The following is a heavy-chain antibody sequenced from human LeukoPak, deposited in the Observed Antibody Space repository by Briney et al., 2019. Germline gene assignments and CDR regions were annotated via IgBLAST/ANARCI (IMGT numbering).Heavy chain of an antibody. CDR3: ARTPGHFGYYFDY. D-gene: IGHD3-16*01. Sequence: GGSLRLSCAASGFTFSSYWMHWVRQAPGKGLVWVSRINSDGSSTSYADSVKGRFTISRDNAKNTLYLQMNSLRAEDTAVYYCARTPGHFGYYFDYWGQGTLVTVSS. CDR1: GFTFSSYW. J-gene: IGHJ4*02. CDR2: INSDGSST. V-gene: IGHV3-74*01.